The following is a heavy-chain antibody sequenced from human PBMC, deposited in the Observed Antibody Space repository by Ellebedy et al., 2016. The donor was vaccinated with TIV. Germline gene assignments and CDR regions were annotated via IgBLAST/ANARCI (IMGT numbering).Heavy chain of an antibody. J-gene: IGHJ4*02. CDR2: MSSSTGDT. D-gene: IGHD5-24*01. V-gene: IGHV3-11*06. CDR3: AREGRDGYNPYFDY. CDR1: TRSSYY. Sequence: TRSSYYWGWIRQPPGKGLEWVSYMSSSTGDTYYTDSVKGQFTISRVNAENSLHLQMNSLRHEDTAVYYCAREGRDGYNPYFDYWGQGILVTVSS.